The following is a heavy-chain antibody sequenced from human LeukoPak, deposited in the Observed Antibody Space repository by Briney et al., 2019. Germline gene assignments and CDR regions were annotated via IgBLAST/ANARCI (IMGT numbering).Heavy chain of an antibody. V-gene: IGHV4-30-4*08. CDR2: IYSSGAT. D-gene: IGHD4-17*01. CDR1: GDXINSYY. J-gene: IGHJ4*02. Sequence: SQTLSLTCTVSGDXINSYYWTWIRQYPGRGLEWIGYIYSSGATYYTPSLKSRLDMSVDTSKNQFSLRLSSVTAADTAVYYCARQMNTVTADYWGQGTLVTVSS. CDR3: ARQMNTVTADY.